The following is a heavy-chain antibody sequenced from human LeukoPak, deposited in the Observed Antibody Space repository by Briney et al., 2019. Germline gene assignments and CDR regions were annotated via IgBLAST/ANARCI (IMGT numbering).Heavy chain of an antibody. CDR3: ARPRQGTLSYVDS. CDR1: GDSITRYY. J-gene: IGHJ4*02. V-gene: IGHV4-59*08. CDR2: IYHSGST. D-gene: IGHD2/OR15-2a*01. Sequence: SETLSLTCTVSGDSITRYYWSWIRQPPGKGLEWIAYIYHSGSTNYNPSLKSRVTIFRDTSKNQFSLNLNSVTAADTAVYYCARPRQGTLSYVDSWGQGTLVTVSS.